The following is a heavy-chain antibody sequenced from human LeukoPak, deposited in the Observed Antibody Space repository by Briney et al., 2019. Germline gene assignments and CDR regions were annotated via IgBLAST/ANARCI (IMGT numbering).Heavy chain of an antibody. CDR2: INHSGST. CDR3: ARLGWGRAGGYNWFDP. V-gene: IGHV4-34*01. J-gene: IGHJ5*02. Sequence: KPSETLSLTCAVYGGSFSGYYWSWIRQPPGKGLEWIGEINHSGSTNYNPSLKSRVTISVDTSKNQFSLKLSSVTAADTAVYYCARLGWGRAGGYNWFDPWGQGTLVTVSS. D-gene: IGHD3-10*01. CDR1: GGSFSGYY.